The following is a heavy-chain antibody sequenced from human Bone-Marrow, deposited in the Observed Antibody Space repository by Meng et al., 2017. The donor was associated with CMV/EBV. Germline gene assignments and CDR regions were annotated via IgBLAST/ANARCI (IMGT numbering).Heavy chain of an antibody. CDR1: GGTFSSYA. D-gene: IGHD2-2*01. Sequence: SVKVSCKASGGTFSSYAISWVRQAPGQGLEWMGGIIPIFGTANYAQKFQGRVTITTDESTSTAYMELSSLRSEDTAVYYCARSPSYCSSTSCYGHYYYGMAVWGQGNTVNGAS. J-gene: IGHJ6*01. CDR3: ARSPSYCSSTSCYGHYYYGMAV. CDR2: IIPIFGTA. V-gene: IGHV1-69*05.